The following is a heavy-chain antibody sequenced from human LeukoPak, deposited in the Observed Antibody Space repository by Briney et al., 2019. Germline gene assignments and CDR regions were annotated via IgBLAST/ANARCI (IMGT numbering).Heavy chain of an antibody. CDR3: ARDLLHRGYAFDI. D-gene: IGHD5-12*01. CDR2: IYSSGST. Sequence: SQTLSLTCTVSGGSINSGTYYWGWIRQPAGRGLEWIGRIYSSGSTNYNPSLKSRVTISVDMSKNQFSLKLSSVSAADTAVYYCARDLLHRGYAFDIWGQGTMVTVSS. CDR1: GGSINSGTYY. V-gene: IGHV4-61*02. J-gene: IGHJ3*02.